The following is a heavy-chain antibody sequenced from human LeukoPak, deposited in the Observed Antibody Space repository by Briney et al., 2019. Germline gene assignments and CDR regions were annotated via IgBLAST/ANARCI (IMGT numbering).Heavy chain of an antibody. Sequence: GGSLRLSCAASGFTFSSYAMHWVRQAPGKGLEWVAVISYDGSNKYYADSVKGRFTISRDNSNNTLYLQMNSLRAEDTAVYYCASLVGATTVAFDIWGQGTMVTVSS. D-gene: IGHD1-26*01. V-gene: IGHV3-30-3*01. J-gene: IGHJ3*02. CDR1: GFTFSSYA. CDR2: ISYDGSNK. CDR3: ASLVGATTVAFDI.